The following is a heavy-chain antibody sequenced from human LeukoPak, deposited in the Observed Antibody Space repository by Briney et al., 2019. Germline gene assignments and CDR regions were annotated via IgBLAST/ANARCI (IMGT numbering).Heavy chain of an antibody. Sequence: SETLSLTCAVYGGSFSGHYWSWIRQPPGKGLEWIGEINHSGSANYNPSLESRVTISVDTSKNHFSLKLSSVTAADTAVYYCASGQYYDLWSGYYVDWGQGTLVTVSA. CDR1: GGSFSGHY. CDR2: INHSGSA. CDR3: ASGQYYDLWSGYYVD. V-gene: IGHV4-34*01. D-gene: IGHD3-3*01. J-gene: IGHJ4*02.